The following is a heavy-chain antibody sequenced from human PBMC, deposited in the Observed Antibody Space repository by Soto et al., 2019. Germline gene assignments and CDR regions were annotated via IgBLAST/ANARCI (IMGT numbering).Heavy chain of an antibody. J-gene: IGHJ5*02. CDR3: ARDWDSSGLFDP. CDR1: GASITTYY. CDR2: ISYSGST. D-gene: IGHD3-10*01. Sequence: QVQLQESGPGLVKPSETLSLTCSVSGASITTYYWSWIRQPPGKGLEWIGSISYSGSTKYNPSLESRVMISLETSKNQFSLRLTSVTAADTALYYCARDWDSSGLFDPWGQGALVTVSS. V-gene: IGHV4-59*01.